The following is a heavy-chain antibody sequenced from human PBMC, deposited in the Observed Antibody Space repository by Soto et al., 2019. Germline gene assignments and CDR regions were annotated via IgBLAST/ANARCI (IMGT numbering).Heavy chain of an antibody. CDR1: GFTFXSYW. D-gene: IGHD3-22*01. CDR2: INSDGSST. Sequence: PGGSLRLSCSASGFTFXSYWMHWVRQAPGKGLVWVSRINSDGSSTSYADSVKGRFTISRDNAKNTLYLQMNSLRAEDTAVYYCARARIYYYDSSGYPGSRFDYWGQGTLVTVSS. J-gene: IGHJ4*02. CDR3: ARARIYYYDSSGYPGSRFDY. V-gene: IGHV3-74*01.